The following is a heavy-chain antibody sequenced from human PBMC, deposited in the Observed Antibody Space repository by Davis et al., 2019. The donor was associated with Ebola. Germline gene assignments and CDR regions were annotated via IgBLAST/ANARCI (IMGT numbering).Heavy chain of an antibody. D-gene: IGHD4-17*01. Sequence: SETLSLTSTVSGGSISSYYWSWIRQPPGKGLEWIGYIYYSGSTNYNPSLKSRVTISVDTSKNQFSLKLSSVTAADTAVYYCARGQASDYGDKYGMDVWGQGTTVTVSS. J-gene: IGHJ6*02. CDR2: IYYSGST. V-gene: IGHV4-59*12. CDR3: ARGQASDYGDKYGMDV. CDR1: GGSISSYY.